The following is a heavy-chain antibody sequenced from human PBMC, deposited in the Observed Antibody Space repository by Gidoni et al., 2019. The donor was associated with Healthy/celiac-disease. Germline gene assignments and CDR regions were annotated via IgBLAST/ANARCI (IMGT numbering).Heavy chain of an antibody. V-gene: IGHV4-39*07. D-gene: IGHD3-3*01. J-gene: IGHJ6*02. CDR3: ARVQYYDFWSGYYNYYGMDV. Sequence: QLQLQESGPGLVKPSETLSLTCTVSGGSISSSSYYRGWIRQPPGKGLEWIGSIYYSGSTYYNPSLKSRVTISVDTSKNQFSLKLSSVTAADTAVYYCARVQYYDFWSGYYNYYGMDVWGQGTTVTVSS. CDR2: IYYSGST. CDR1: GGSISSSSYY.